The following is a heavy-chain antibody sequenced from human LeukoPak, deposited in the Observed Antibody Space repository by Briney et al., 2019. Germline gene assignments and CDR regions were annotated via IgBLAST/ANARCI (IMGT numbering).Heavy chain of an antibody. V-gene: IGHV3-74*01. Sequence: PGRSLRLSCAASGFRFSSYSMNWVRQAPGKGLVWVSRINSDGSSTSYADSVKGRFTISRDNAKNTLYLQMNSLRAEDTAVYYCARVVEELLSYYYYYYIDVWGKGTTVTVSS. CDR1: GFRFSSYS. J-gene: IGHJ6*03. CDR2: INSDGSST. D-gene: IGHD1-26*01. CDR3: ARVVEELLSYYYYYYIDV.